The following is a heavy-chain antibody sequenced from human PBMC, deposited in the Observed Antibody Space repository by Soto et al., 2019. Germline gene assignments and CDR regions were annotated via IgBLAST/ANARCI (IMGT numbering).Heavy chain of an antibody. V-gene: IGHV4-59*01. Sequence: SETLSLTCTVSGGSISSYYWSWIRQPPGKGLEWIGYIYYSGSTNYNPSLKSRVTISVDTPKNQFSLKLSSVTAADTAVYYCARKARDSYYYYMDVWGKGTTVTVSS. CDR1: GGSISSYY. J-gene: IGHJ6*03. CDR3: ARKARDSYYYYMDV. CDR2: IYYSGST.